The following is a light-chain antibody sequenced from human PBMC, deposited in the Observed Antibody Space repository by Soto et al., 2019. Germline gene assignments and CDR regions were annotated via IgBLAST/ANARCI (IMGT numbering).Light chain of an antibody. CDR3: QQYNSWPPKT. J-gene: IGKJ1*01. V-gene: IGKV3-15*01. Sequence: EIVMTQSPATLSVSPGERATLSCRASQSVSKNLAWYQHKPGQAPRLLIYGASTRATGIPARFSGSGSGTEFTLTISSLQSEDSAVYYCQQYNSWPPKTFGQETKVEIK. CDR2: GAS. CDR1: QSVSKN.